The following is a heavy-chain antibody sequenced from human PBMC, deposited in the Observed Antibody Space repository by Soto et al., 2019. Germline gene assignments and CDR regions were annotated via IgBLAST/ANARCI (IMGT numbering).Heavy chain of an antibody. CDR2: IVLKLATT. D-gene: IGHD3-10*01. J-gene: IGHJ4*02. CDR3: ATDTTMFLGRVADTAWFEC. V-gene: IGHV1-69*18. Sequence: QVLLLQSGAEVSKPGSSVKVSCMASRGTLRSIAISWVRQAPGLGLEWMGRIVLKLATTNDAQKFQGRVTITADEATGVAYMEFSSLRSKDRAMYYCATDTTMFLGRVADTAWFECWGQGTRVTVSS. CDR1: RGTLRSIA.